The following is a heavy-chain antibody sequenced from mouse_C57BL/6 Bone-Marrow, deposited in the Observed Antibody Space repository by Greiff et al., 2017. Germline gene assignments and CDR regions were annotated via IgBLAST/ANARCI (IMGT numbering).Heavy chain of an antibody. CDR2: IYPRDGST. Sequence: QVQLKESDAELVKPGASVKISCKVSGYTFTDHTIHWMKQRPDQGLEWIGYIYPRDGSTKYNEKFKGKATLTADKSSSTAYMPLNSLTSEDSAVXFFARSSLISAMDYWGQGTSVTVSS. V-gene: IGHV1-78*01. D-gene: IGHD1-1*01. CDR1: GYTFTDHT. J-gene: IGHJ4*01. CDR3: ARSSLISAMDY.